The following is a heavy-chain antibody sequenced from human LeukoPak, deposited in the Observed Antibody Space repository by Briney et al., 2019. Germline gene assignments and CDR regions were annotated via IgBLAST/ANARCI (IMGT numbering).Heavy chain of an antibody. J-gene: IGHJ4*02. CDR3: ASDSHSSSWYAY. CDR1: GFTFSSYS. D-gene: IGHD6-13*01. V-gene: IGHV3-21*01. Sequence: GGSLRLSCAASGFTFSSYSMNWVRQAPGKGLEWVSSISSSSSYIYYADSVKGRFTISRDNAKDSLYLQMSSLRAEDTAVYYCASDSHSSSWYAYWGQGTLVTVSS. CDR2: ISSSSSYI.